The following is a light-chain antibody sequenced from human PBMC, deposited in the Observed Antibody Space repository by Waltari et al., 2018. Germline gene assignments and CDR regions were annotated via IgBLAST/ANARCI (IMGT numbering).Light chain of an antibody. CDR3: SSYAGSNNLV. CDR2: EVS. J-gene: IGLJ3*02. V-gene: IGLV2-8*01. Sequence: QSALTQPPSASGSPGQSVTISCTGTSTDVGGYNYVSWHQQHPGKAPKVMFYEVSQRPSGVPDRFSGSKSGNTASLTVSGLQAEDEADYYCSSYAGSNNLVFGGGTKLTVL. CDR1: STDVGGYNY.